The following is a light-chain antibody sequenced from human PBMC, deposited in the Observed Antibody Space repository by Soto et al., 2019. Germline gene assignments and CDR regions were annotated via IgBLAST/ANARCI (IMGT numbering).Light chain of an antibody. CDR1: QSLGASY. J-gene: IGKJ1*01. V-gene: IGKV3-20*01. CDR2: RTS. Sequence: EIVLTHSPGTLPLSPGERATLSCRASQSLGASYLAWYQQKPGQAPRLLIYRTSNRASGIPDRFSGSGSGPDFTLTISRLEPEDFAVYYCHQYGRSPRTFGQGTKV. CDR3: HQYGRSPRT.